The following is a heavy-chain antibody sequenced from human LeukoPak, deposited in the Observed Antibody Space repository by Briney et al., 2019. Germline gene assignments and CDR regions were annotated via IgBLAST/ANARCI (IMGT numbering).Heavy chain of an antibody. D-gene: IGHD6-13*01. CDR2: INQDGSEK. CDR3: ARAPSSSWYNWFDP. CDR1: GFTFKNNW. V-gene: IGHV3-7*01. Sequence: GGSLRLSCVASGFTFKNNWMSWVRQTPGKGLEWVANINQDGSEKYYVDSVKGRFTISRDNAENSVYLQMNSLRAEDTAVYHCARAPSSSWYNWFDPWGQGTLVTVSS. J-gene: IGHJ5*02.